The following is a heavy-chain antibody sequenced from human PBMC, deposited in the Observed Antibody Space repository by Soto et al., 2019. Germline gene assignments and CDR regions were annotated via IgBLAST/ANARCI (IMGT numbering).Heavy chain of an antibody. CDR1: GFTFSSYA. V-gene: IGHV3-64*01. CDR3: ARPGRVVSSYYFDY. D-gene: IGHD2-8*02. CDR2: ISPNGGST. Sequence: EVQLVESGGGLVQPGGSLRLSCAASGFTFSSYAMHWAPQAPGKGLEYVSAISPNGGSTYYANTVKGRLTISRDNSKNTLYLQMGSLRAEDMAVYYCARPGRVVSSYYFDYWGQGTLVTVSS. J-gene: IGHJ4*02.